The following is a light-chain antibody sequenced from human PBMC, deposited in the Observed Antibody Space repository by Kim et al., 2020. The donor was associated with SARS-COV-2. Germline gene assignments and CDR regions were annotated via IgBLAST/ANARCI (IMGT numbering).Light chain of an antibody. CDR1: GSDIGANS. J-gene: IGLJ3*02. Sequence: QSVLTQPPSVSAAPGEKVTISCSGSGSDIGANSVSWFQQLPATAPKLVIYDADRRPSGISDRFSGSKSDTSATLDITGLETGDEATYYCGTWDSALRVAVFGGGTKLTVL. CDR3: GTWDSALRVAV. V-gene: IGLV1-51*01. CDR2: DAD.